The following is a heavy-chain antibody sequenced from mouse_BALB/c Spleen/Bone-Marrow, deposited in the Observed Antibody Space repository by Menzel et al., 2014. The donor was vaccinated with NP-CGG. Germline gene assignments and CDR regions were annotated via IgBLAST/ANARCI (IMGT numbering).Heavy chain of an antibody. CDR3: AGDSVYGSSYWYFDV. V-gene: IGHV7-3*02. Sequence: DVKLVESGGGLVQPGGSLRLSCATSGFTFTEYYMSWVRQPPGKALEWLGFIRNKANGYTTEYSASVKGQFTISRDNSQSILYLQMNTLRAEDSATYYCAGDSVYGSSYWYFDVWGAGTTVTVSS. D-gene: IGHD1-1*01. J-gene: IGHJ1*01. CDR2: IRNKANGYTT. CDR1: GFTFTEYY.